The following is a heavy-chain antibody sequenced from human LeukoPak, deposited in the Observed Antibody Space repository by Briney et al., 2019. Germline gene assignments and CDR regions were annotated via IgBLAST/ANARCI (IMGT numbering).Heavy chain of an antibody. Sequence: GGSLRLSCAASGFTVSSNYMSWVRQAPGKGLEWVANIKTDGSVKNYVDPVKGRFTISRDNAKTSLYLQVNSLRAEDTAVYYCARDIGWSNFDYWGQGTLVTVSS. J-gene: IGHJ4*02. CDR3: ARDIGWSNFDY. CDR2: IKTDGSVK. CDR1: GFTVSSNY. V-gene: IGHV3-7*01. D-gene: IGHD3-10*01.